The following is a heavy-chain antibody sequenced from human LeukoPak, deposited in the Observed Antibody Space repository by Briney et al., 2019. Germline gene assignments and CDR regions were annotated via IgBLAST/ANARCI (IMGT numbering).Heavy chain of an antibody. V-gene: IGHV3-7*04. J-gene: IGHJ4*02. Sequence: GGSLRLSCAASGFTIRSFWMSWVRQAPGKGLEWVANINPEGSQKNYVDSVKGRSTISRDNAKNSLYLQMNSLRDADTAVYYCARDNLAVPGGDCWGQGTLVTVSS. CDR2: INPEGSQK. D-gene: IGHD6-19*01. CDR3: ARDNLAVPGGDC. CDR1: GFTIRSFW.